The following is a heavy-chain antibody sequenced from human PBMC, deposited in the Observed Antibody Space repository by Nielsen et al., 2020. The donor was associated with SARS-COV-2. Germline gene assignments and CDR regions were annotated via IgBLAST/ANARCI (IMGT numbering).Heavy chain of an antibody. D-gene: IGHD4-11*01. CDR1: GGSISSYY. Sequence: SETLSLTCTVSGGSISSYYWSWIRQPPGKGLEWIGYIYYSGSTNYNPSLKSRVTISVDTSKNQFSLKLSSVTAADTAVYYCARQNYSNYARSYYYCYYMDVRGKGTTVTVSS. J-gene: IGHJ6*03. CDR3: ARQNYSNYARSYYYCYYMDV. CDR2: IYYSGST. V-gene: IGHV4-59*08.